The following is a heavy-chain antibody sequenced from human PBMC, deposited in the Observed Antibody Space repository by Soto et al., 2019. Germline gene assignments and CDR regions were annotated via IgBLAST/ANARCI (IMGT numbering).Heavy chain of an antibody. CDR3: ARNTTNRDIVVVKADISYYYMDV. V-gene: IGHV4-39*01. CDR2: IYYSGST. CDR1: GGSISSSSYY. D-gene: IGHD2-2*01. J-gene: IGHJ6*03. Sequence: SETLSLTCTVSGGSISSSSYYWGWIRQPPGKGLEWIGSIYYSGSTYYNPSLKSRVTISVDTSKNQFSLKLSSVTAADKAVYYCARNTTNRDIVVVKADISYYYMDVWGKXTTVTVSS.